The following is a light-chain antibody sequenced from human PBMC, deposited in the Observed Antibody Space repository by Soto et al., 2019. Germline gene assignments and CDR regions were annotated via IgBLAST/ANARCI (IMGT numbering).Light chain of an antibody. CDR2: GNS. Sequence: QSVLTQPPSVSGAPGQRVTISCTGSSSNIGAGYDVHWYQQLPGTAPKVLIYGNSNRPSGVPDRFSDSKSGTSASLAITGFQAEDEADYYCQSYDSSLSGYVFGTGTKVTV. V-gene: IGLV1-40*01. J-gene: IGLJ1*01. CDR3: QSYDSSLSGYV. CDR1: SSNIGAGYD.